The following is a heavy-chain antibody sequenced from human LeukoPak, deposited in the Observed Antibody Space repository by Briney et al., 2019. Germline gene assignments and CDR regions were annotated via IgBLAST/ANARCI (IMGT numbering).Heavy chain of an antibody. Sequence: GGSLRLSCSASGFTFSSDAMSWVRQAPGKGLEWVSAISGSGAGTHYADSVKGRFTISRDTSKNTLYLQMNSLRAEDTAVYYCVTSSAYYWGQGTLVTVSS. CDR2: ISGSGAGT. V-gene: IGHV3-23*01. D-gene: IGHD2-2*01. CDR3: VTSSAYY. CDR1: GFTFSSDA. J-gene: IGHJ4*02.